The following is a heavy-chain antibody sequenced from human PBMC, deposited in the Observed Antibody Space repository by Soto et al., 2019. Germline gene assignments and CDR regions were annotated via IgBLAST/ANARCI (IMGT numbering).Heavy chain of an antibody. Sequence: QVQLVQSGAEVKKPGASVKVSCKSSGYTFTSYGISKVRQAPGQATEWMGWISAYNGNTNYAQKLQGRVTMTTDTSTSTAYMELRSLRSDDTAVYYCASVGIAAAGYYYYGMDVWGQGTTVTVSS. J-gene: IGHJ6*02. CDR3: ASVGIAAAGYYYYGMDV. D-gene: IGHD6-13*01. V-gene: IGHV1-18*04. CDR2: ISAYNGNT. CDR1: GYTFTSYG.